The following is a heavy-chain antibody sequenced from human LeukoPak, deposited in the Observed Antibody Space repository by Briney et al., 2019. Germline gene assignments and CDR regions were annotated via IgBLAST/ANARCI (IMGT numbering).Heavy chain of an antibody. CDR1: GFTFNTYA. CDR2: ISSSGGNT. Sequence: GGSLRLSCAASGFTFNTYAMHWVRQAPGKGLEFVSSISSSGGNTYYANSVRGRFTISRDDSKNTLYLQMGSLRPEDMAVYYCARASGRGLYYFDYWGQGTLVTVSS. V-gene: IGHV3-64*01. J-gene: IGHJ4*02. D-gene: IGHD2-15*01. CDR3: ARASGRGLYYFDY.